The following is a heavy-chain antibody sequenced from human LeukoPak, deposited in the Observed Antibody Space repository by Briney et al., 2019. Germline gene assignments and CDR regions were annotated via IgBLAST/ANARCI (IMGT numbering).Heavy chain of an antibody. D-gene: IGHD2/OR15-2a*01. V-gene: IGHV4-30-2*01. J-gene: IGHJ4*02. CDR3: ARDSLSTFDY. CDR1: GGSISSDDYS. CDR2: IYHRGTT. Sequence: PSQTLSLTCAVSGGSISSDDYSWSWIRQPPGKGLEWIGYIYHRGTTYYNPSLKSRVTISVARSKNQFSLKLSSVTAADTAVYYCARDSLSTFDYWGQGALVTVYS.